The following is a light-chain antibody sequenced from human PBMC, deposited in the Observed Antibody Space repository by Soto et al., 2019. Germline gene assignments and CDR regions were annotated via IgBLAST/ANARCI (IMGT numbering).Light chain of an antibody. CDR3: LLYVASGVDV. CDR2: NTN. Sequence: QTVVTQEPSFSVSPGGTVTLTCGLSSGSVSTSYYPSWYQQTPGQAPRTLIYNTNTRSSGVPDRFSGSILGNKAALTITGAQADDESDYYCLLYVASGVDVFGTGTKLTVL. V-gene: IGLV8-61*01. J-gene: IGLJ1*01. CDR1: SGSVSTSYY.